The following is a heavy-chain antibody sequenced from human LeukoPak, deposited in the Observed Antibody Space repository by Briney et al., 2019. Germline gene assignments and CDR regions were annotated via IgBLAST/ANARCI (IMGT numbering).Heavy chain of an antibody. D-gene: IGHD3-3*01. Sequence: PSETLSLTCTVSGGSISSYYWSWIRQPPGKGLEWIGYIYYSGSTNYNPSLKSRVTISVDTSKNQFSLKLSSVTAADTAVYYCARGARITIFEGWFAPWGQGTLVTVSS. V-gene: IGHV4-59*08. CDR1: GGSISSYY. J-gene: IGHJ5*02. CDR2: IYYSGST. CDR3: ARGARITIFEGWFAP.